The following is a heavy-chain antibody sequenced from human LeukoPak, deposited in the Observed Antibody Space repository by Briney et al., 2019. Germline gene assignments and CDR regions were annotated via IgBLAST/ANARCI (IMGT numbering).Heavy chain of an antibody. CDR1: DGSISSGIDY. Sequence: NSSETLSPTCTVSDGSISSGIDYWNWIRQPAGKGLEWIGRIYISGSTNYNPSLKSRVTISVDTSKNQFSLKLSSVTAADTAVYYCAREAKMVRGIIIDAFDMWGQGTMVTVSS. J-gene: IGHJ3*02. D-gene: IGHD3-10*01. CDR3: AREAKMVRGIIIDAFDM. V-gene: IGHV4-61*02. CDR2: IYISGST.